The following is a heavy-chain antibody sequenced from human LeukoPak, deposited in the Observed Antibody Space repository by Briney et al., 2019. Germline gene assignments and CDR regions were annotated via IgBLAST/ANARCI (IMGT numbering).Heavy chain of an antibody. D-gene: IGHD3-22*01. Sequence: GGSLILSCAASGFTFIAYSMNWVREAPGKGLEGVSSISSSSAYIHYAASVEGRFTVSRDNAKNSLYLQMNSLRAEDTAVYYCARENFYDSSGYDAFDIWGQGTMVTVSS. CDR3: ARENFYDSSGYDAFDI. J-gene: IGHJ3*02. CDR1: GFTFIAYS. CDR2: ISSSSAYI. V-gene: IGHV3-21*01.